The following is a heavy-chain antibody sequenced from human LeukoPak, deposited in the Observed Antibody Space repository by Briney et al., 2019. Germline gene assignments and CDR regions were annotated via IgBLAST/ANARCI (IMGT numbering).Heavy chain of an antibody. V-gene: IGHV1-18*04. CDR1: GYTFTSYG. J-gene: IGHJ4*02. CDR3: ASSRAGGYFDY. Sequence: RASVTVSCKASGYTFTSYGISWERQAPGQGLEWMGWISAYNGNTNYAQKLQGRVTMTTDTSTSTAYMELRSLRSDDTAVYYCASSRAGGYFDYWGQGTLVTVSS. D-gene: IGHD3-16*01. CDR2: ISAYNGNT.